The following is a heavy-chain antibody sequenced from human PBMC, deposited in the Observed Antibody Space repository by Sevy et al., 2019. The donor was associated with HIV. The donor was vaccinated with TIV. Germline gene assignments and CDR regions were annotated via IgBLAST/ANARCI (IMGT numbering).Heavy chain of an antibody. J-gene: IGHJ3*02. CDR1: GFTFSIYA. D-gene: IGHD2-21*02. Sequence: GGSLRLSCAASGFTFSIYAMNWVRQAPGKGLEWVSGEAGSGGNTYHEGSVKGRFTISRDDSKSTLYLQMNSLRAEDTAVYYCAKDLGDPVAFDIWGQGTMVTVSS. CDR2: EAGSGGNT. V-gene: IGHV3-23*01. CDR3: AKDLGDPVAFDI.